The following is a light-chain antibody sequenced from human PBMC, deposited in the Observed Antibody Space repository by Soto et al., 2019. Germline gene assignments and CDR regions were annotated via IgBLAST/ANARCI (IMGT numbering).Light chain of an antibody. V-gene: IGKV1-5*01. J-gene: IGKJ3*01. CDR1: QSISSW. CDR2: DAS. CDR3: HQYNSYSAT. Sequence: DIQMTQSPSTLSASVGDRVTITCRASQSISSWLAWYQQKPGKAPKLLSYDASSLESGVPSRFNGSGSGPELPLTLSSLQTDDFAAYYCHQYNSYSATFGPGTKVDIK.